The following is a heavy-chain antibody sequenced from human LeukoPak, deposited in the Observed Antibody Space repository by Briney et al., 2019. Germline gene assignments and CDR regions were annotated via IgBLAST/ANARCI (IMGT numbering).Heavy chain of an antibody. CDR1: GYTFTTYY. CDR2: INPSGGTT. D-gene: IGHD3-9*01. Sequence: ASVKVSCKASGYTFTTYYMHWVRQAPGQGLEWMGIINPSGGTTSYAQKFQGRVTMTRDTSTSTVYMELSGLRAEDTAVYYCAKGPQYYDISLYYGMDVWGQGTTVTVSS. CDR3: AKGPQYYDISLYYGMDV. J-gene: IGHJ6*02. V-gene: IGHV1-46*01.